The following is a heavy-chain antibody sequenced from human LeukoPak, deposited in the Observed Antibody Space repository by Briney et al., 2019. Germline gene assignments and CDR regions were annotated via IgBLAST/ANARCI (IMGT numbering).Heavy chain of an antibody. Sequence: GASVKVSCKASGYTFTSYAMHWVRQAPGQTLEWMGWINAGNGNTKYSQKFQGRVTITRDTSASTAYMELSSLRSEDTAVYYCAREGSYYDYVWGSYRNYYLDYWGQGTLVTVSS. J-gene: IGHJ4*02. D-gene: IGHD3-16*02. CDR2: INAGNGNT. CDR3: AREGSYYDYVWGSYRNYYLDY. V-gene: IGHV1-3*01. CDR1: GYTFTSYA.